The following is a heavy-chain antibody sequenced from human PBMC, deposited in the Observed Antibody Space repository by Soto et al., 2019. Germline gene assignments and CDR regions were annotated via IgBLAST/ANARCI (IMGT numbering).Heavy chain of an antibody. CDR1: GGTFSSYA. V-gene: IGHV1-69*01. D-gene: IGHD3-3*01. CDR3: ARGFWSGYVPYNWFDP. Sequence: QVQLVQSGAEVKKPGSSVKVSCKASGGTFSSYAISWVRQAPGQGLDWMGGIIPIFGTANYAQKFQGRVTITADESTSTAYMELSSLRSEDTAVYYCARGFWSGYVPYNWFDPWGQGTLVTVSS. CDR2: IIPIFGTA. J-gene: IGHJ5*02.